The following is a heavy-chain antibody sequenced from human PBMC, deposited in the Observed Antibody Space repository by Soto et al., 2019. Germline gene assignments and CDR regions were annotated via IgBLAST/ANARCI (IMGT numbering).Heavy chain of an antibody. CDR1: GYTFTSYG. CDR2: ISAYNGNT. Sequence: ASVKVSCKASGYTFTSYGISWVRQAPGQELEWMGWISAYNGNTNYAQKLQGRVTMTTDTSTSTAYMELRSLRSDDTAVYYRARDSETDLMVYAMVHYYYGMDVWGQGTTVTVSS. D-gene: IGHD2-8*01. CDR3: ARDSETDLMVYAMVHYYYGMDV. J-gene: IGHJ6*02. V-gene: IGHV1-18*01.